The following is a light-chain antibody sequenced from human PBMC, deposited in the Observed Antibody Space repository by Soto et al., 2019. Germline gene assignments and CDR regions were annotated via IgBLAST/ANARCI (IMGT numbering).Light chain of an antibody. CDR1: SSDVGGYNY. CDR3: SSYASSSSPYVV. Sequence: QSALTQPASMSGSPGQSITISCTGTSSDVGGYNYVSWYQQHPGMAPKLMIYAVSNRPSGVSNRFSGSKSGNTASLTISGLQAEDEAHYYCSSYASSSSPYVVFGGGTKVTVL. J-gene: IGLJ2*01. CDR2: AVS. V-gene: IGLV2-14*01.